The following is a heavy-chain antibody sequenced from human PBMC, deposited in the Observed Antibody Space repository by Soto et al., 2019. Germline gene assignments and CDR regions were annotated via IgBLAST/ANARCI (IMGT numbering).Heavy chain of an antibody. CDR3: TAWPDRGYF. CDR1: GFSFSKTW. CDR2: IKSNTKGGTT. J-gene: IGHJ4*02. D-gene: IGHD3-10*01. V-gene: IGHV3-15*01. Sequence: EVQLVESGGGLVQPGGSLRLSCAASGFSFSKTWMTWVRQTPGKGLEWVGRIKSNTKGGTTDYAAPVTGRFTISRDDSRNTLPLQMNSLKTEDTAVYYCTAWPDRGYFWGQGTLVTVSS.